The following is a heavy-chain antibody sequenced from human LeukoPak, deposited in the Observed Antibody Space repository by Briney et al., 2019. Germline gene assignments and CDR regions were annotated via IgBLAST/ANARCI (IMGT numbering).Heavy chain of an antibody. CDR1: GFTVSSNY. CDR3: AGDLHRRFGMDV. J-gene: IGHJ6*04. CDR2: IYSGGST. D-gene: IGHD3-16*02. Sequence: GGSLRLSCAASGFTVSSNYMSWVRQAPRKGLEWVSVIYSGGSTYYADSVKGRSTISRDNSKNTLYLQMNSLRAEDTAVYYCAGDLHRRFGMDVWGKGTTVTVSS. V-gene: IGHV3-53*01.